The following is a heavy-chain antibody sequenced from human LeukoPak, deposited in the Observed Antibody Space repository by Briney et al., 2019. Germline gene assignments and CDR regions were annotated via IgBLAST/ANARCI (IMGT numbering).Heavy chain of an antibody. Sequence: SETLFLTCTVSGGSISSYYWSWIRQPPGKGLEWIGYIYYSGSTDYNPSLKSRVTISVDTSKNQFSLKLSSVTAADTAVYYCARVSADEAAAVENWGQGTLVTVSS. V-gene: IGHV4-59*01. CDR2: IYYSGST. J-gene: IGHJ4*02. D-gene: IGHD6-13*01. CDR1: GGSISSYY. CDR3: ARVSADEAAAVEN.